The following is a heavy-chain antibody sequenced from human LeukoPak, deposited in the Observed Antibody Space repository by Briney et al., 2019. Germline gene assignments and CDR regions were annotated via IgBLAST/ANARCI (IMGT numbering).Heavy chain of an antibody. D-gene: IGHD5-24*01. CDR3: AAETRRDGYNLDY. CDR2: IIPIFGTA. V-gene: IGHV1-69*06. Sequence: SVKVSCKASGGTFSSYAISWVRQAPGQGLDWMGGIIPIFGTANYAQRFQGRVTITVDKSTNIAYMELSSLRSEDTAVYYCAAETRRDGYNLDYWGQGTLVTVSS. J-gene: IGHJ4*02. CDR1: GGTFSSYA.